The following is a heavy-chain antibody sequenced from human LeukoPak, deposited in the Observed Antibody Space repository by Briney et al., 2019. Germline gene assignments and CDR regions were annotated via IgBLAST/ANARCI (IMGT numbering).Heavy chain of an antibody. J-gene: IGHJ6*02. CDR3: ARDHDTDDDDYGMDV. CDR2: ISPYNGNT. V-gene: IGHV1-18*01. CDR1: GYTFTNYA. Sequence: ASVKVSCKASGYTFTNYAISWVRQAPGQGLEGIGWISPYNGNTNYAQNLQGRVTVTTDTSTTTAYMELRSLRSDDTAVYYCARDHDTDDDDYGMDVWGQGTTVTVSS. D-gene: IGHD3-9*01.